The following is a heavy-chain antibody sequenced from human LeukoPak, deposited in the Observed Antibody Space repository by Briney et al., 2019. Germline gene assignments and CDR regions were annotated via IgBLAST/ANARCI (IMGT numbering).Heavy chain of an antibody. CDR1: GFTVSGNY. Sequence: PGGSLRLSCAASGFTVSGNYMSWVRQAPGKGLEWVSVIYSGGSTYYADSVKGRFTISRDNSKNTLHLQMNSLRVEDTAVYYCARDSGAAAGRGMDVWGQGTTVTVSS. D-gene: IGHD6-13*01. CDR3: ARDSGAAAGRGMDV. V-gene: IGHV3-53*01. J-gene: IGHJ6*02. CDR2: IYSGGST.